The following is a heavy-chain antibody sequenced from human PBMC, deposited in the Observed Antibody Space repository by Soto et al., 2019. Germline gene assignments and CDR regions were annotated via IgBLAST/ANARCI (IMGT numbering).Heavy chain of an antibody. CDR2: VYYRGRS. Sequence: SETLSLTCTVSGGSFTNSSYYWGWILQSPGKGLEWIGSVYYRGRSYSKSSVKSRVTISVDTSKNRFSLSLNSVAASDTAVYFCVSQRTTVPTQAYFDYWGPGALVTVSS. V-gene: IGHV4-39*01. CDR3: VSQRTTVPTQAYFDY. CDR1: GGSFTNSSYY. D-gene: IGHD4-17*01. J-gene: IGHJ4*02.